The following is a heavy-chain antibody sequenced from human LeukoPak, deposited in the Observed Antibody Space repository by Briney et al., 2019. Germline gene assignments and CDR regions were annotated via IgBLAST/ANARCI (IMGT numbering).Heavy chain of an antibody. CDR1: GFTFSSYG. CDR2: ISGGGGST. CDR3: AKESMVNFDY. V-gene: IGHV3-23*01. Sequence: GGSLRLSCAASGFTFSSYGMSWVRQAPGKGLEWVSGISGGGGSTYYADSVKGRFTISRDNSKNTVSLQMNSLKAEDTAIYYCAKESMVNFDYWGQGALVTVSS. D-gene: IGHD5-18*01. J-gene: IGHJ4*02.